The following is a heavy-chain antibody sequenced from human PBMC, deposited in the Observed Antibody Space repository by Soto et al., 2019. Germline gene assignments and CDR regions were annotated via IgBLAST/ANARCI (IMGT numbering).Heavy chain of an antibody. Sequence: PGGSLRLSCAASGFTFSTYSMMWVRQAPGKGLEWISYISGNSRTIYYADSVKGRFTISRDNAKNSLYLQMNSLRAEDTSVYYCARERVTTTAADFWGQGTLVTVSS. CDR1: GFTFSTYS. CDR3: ARERVTTTAADF. J-gene: IGHJ4*02. D-gene: IGHD4-17*01. CDR2: ISGNSRTI. V-gene: IGHV3-48*04.